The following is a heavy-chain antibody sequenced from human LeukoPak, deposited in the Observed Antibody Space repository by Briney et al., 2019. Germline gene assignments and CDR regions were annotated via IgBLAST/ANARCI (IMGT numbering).Heavy chain of an antibody. Sequence: ASVKVSCKASGYTFTNYGIIWVRQAPGQGLEWMGWISPYNGNTNYVQKLQGRVTMTEDTSTDTAYMELSSLRSEDTAVYYCAILGFIAARRGSGYYYYYMDVWGKGTTDTVSS. V-gene: IGHV1-18*01. J-gene: IGHJ6*03. CDR1: GYTFTNYG. CDR3: AILGFIAARRGSGYYYYYMDV. CDR2: ISPYNGNT. D-gene: IGHD6-6*01.